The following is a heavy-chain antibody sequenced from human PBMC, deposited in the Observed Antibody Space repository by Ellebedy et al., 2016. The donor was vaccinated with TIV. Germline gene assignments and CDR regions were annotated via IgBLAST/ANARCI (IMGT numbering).Heavy chain of an antibody. J-gene: IGHJ6*02. CDR1: GFTFSTDS. CDR2: ISASSGTL. V-gene: IGHV3-48*04. D-gene: IGHD1-20*01. CDR3: ARPKYNSNYFYYHALDV. Sequence: PGGSLRLSCAASGFTFSTDSMNWVRQAPGKGLEWISFISASSGTLHYADSVKGRFIISRDNAKSSLLLQMNNLRAEDTAVYYCARPKYNSNYFYYHALDVWGQGTTVTVS.